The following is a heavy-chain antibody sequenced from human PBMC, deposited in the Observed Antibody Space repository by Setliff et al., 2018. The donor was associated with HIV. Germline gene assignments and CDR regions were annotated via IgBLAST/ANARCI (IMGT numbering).Heavy chain of an antibody. CDR3: MTVDWGYHTRWSIDF. V-gene: IGHV4-38-2*02. Sequence: PSETLSLTCNVSGYSISSGYYWGWVRQPPGKGLEWIGNIHHTGSVYYNPSLKSRVFISVDKSKNQFSLRLSSVTAADTAVYYCMTVDWGYHTRWSIDFWGQGTLVTVSS. CDR2: IHHTGSV. D-gene: IGHD6-13*01. J-gene: IGHJ4*02. CDR1: GYSISSGYY.